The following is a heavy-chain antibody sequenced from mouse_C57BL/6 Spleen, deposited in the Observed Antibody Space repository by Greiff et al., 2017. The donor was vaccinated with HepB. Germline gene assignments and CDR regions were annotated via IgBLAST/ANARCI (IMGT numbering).Heavy chain of an antibody. D-gene: IGHD3-1*01. CDR2: IWWNDDK. CDR1: GFSLSTSNMG. CDR3: ARARSDYFDY. V-gene: IGHV8-5*01. Sequence: QVTLKVSGPGILQPSQTLSLTCSFSGFSLSTSNMGIGWIRQPSGKGLEWLAHIWWNDDKYYNPSLKSRLTITKDTSNNQVFRKITSVDTADTATYCCARARSDYFDYWGQGTTLTVSS. J-gene: IGHJ2*01.